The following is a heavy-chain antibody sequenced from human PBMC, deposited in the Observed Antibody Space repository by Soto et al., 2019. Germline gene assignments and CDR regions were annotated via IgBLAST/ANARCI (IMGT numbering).Heavy chain of an antibody. D-gene: IGHD1-26*01. J-gene: IGHJ6*02. CDR1: GGSISSYY. CDR2: INYSGST. Sequence: SETLSLTCTVSGGSISSYYWNWIRQHPGKGLEWIGNINYSGSTYHNPSLQSRVTISGDTSKNQFSLKLRSVTAADTAVYYCARANYYYGMDVWGQGTTVTVSS. V-gene: IGHV4-59*06. CDR3: ARANYYYGMDV.